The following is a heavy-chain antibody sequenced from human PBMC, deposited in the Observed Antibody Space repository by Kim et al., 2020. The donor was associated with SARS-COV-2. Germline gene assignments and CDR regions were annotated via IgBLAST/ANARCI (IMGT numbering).Heavy chain of an antibody. CDR2: INHSGST. J-gene: IGHJ6*01. V-gene: IGHV4-34*01. CDR3: ARKRPTRLSRGYSYGPNY. Sequence: SETLSLTCAVYGGSFSGYYWSWIRQPPGKGLEWIGEINHSGSTNYNPSLKSRVTISVDTSKNQFSLKLSSVTAADTAVYYCARKRPTRLSRGYSYGPNY. D-gene: IGHD5-18*01. CDR1: GGSFSGYY.